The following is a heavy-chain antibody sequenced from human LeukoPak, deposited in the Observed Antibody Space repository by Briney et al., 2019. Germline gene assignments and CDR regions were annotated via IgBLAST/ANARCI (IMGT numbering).Heavy chain of an antibody. CDR1: GFTFSTYF. J-gene: IGHJ3*02. CDR2: IASDGSHT. CDR3: ARERQDTILHSGASDI. Sequence: PGRSLRLSCAASGFTFSTYFMHWVRQAPGKGLEWVADIASDGSHTFYVESVKGRFTISRDNSKNTLYSQMNSLRAEDTAVYFCARERQDTILHSGASDIWGQGTMVTVSS. D-gene: IGHD2-21*01. V-gene: IGHV3-30-3*01.